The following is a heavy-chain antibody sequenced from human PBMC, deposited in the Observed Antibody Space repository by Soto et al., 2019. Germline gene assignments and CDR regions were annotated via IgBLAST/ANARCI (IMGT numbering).Heavy chain of an antibody. Sequence: PGGSLRLSCAASGFTFSDYYMSWIRQAPGKGLEWVSYISSSGGTIYYADSVKGRFTISRDNAKNSLYLQMNSLRAEDTAVYYCACWHTYYYDSSGYYYGALWGQGTLVTVSS. J-gene: IGHJ4*02. CDR2: ISSSGGTI. V-gene: IGHV3-11*01. CDR1: GFTFSDYY. CDR3: ACWHTYYYDSSGYYYGAL. D-gene: IGHD3-22*01.